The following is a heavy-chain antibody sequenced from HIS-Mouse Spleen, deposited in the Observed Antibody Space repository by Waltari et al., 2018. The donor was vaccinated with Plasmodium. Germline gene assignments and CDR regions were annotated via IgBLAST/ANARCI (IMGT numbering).Heavy chain of an antibody. J-gene: IGHJ2*01. CDR3: ASGWYWYFDL. D-gene: IGHD6-19*01. CDR1: GFTCSRYW. V-gene: IGHV3-7*01. Sequence: EVQLVESGGGLVQPGGSLRLSCAASGFTCSRYWMTWVRQAPGKGLEWVANIKQDGSEKYYVDSVKGRFTISRDNAKNSLYLQMNSLRAEDTAVYYCASGWYWYFDLWGRGTLVTVSS. CDR2: IKQDGSEK.